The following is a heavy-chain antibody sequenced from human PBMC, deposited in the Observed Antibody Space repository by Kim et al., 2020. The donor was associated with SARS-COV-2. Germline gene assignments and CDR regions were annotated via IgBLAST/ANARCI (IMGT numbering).Heavy chain of an antibody. CDR2: INTHTGNP. V-gene: IGHV7-4-1*02. CDR3: ARSVFWSGYWTFDY. CDR1: GYTFSSNA. Sequence: ASVKVSCKASGYTFSSNAMNWVRQAPGQGLEWMGWINTHTGNPTYVQGFTGRFVFSLDTSVNTAYLQINSLEAEGTAVYYCARSVFWSGYWTFDYWGQGTLVTVSS. D-gene: IGHD3-3*01. J-gene: IGHJ4*02.